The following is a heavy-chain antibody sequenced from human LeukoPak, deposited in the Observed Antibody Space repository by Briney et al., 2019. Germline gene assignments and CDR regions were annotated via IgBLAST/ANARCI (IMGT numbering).Heavy chain of an antibody. CDR1: GFTFSDYY. V-gene: IGHV3-11*01. CDR3: ARVSVGYYDSSGMVDY. J-gene: IGHJ4*02. Sequence: PGGSLRLSCAASGFTFSDYYMSWIRQAPGKGLEWVSYISSSGSTIYYADSVKGRFTISRDNAKNSLYLQMNSLRAADTAVYCCARVSVGYYDSSGMVDYWGQGTLVTVSS. D-gene: IGHD3-22*01. CDR2: ISSSGSTI.